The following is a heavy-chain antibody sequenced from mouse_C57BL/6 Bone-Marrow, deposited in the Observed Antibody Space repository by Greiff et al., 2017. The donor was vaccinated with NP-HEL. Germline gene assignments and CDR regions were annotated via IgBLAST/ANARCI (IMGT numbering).Heavy chain of an antibody. Sequence: EVKLVESGGGLVKPGGSLKLSCAASGFTFSSYAMSWVRQTPEKRLEWVATISDGGSYTYYPDNVKGRFTISRDNAKNNLYLQMSHLKSEDTAMYYCAREGTTVDAMDYWGQGTSVTVSS. CDR2: ISDGGSYT. CDR1: GFTFSSYA. V-gene: IGHV5-4*01. J-gene: IGHJ4*01. D-gene: IGHD1-1*01. CDR3: AREGTTVDAMDY.